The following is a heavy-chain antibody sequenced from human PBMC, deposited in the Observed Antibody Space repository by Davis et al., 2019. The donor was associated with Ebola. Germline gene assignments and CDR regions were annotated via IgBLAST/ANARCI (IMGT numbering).Heavy chain of an antibody. J-gene: IGHJ4*02. CDR3: ASVDYAEHEFDN. Sequence: PGGSLRLSCAVSGGSVGSTNWWSWVRQAPGKGLEWIGEIYHSGSANYNPSLKSRVSMSIETSKNQISLRLTSVTAADTAVYYCASVDYAEHEFDNWGQGTLVTVSS. V-gene: IGHV4-4*02. D-gene: IGHD4/OR15-4a*01. CDR2: IYHSGSA. CDR1: GGSVGSTNW.